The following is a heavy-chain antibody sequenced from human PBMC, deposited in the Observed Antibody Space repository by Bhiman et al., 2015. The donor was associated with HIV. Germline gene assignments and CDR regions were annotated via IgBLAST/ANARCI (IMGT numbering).Heavy chain of an antibody. CDR3: AKAWPENWGSRKGGLDF. D-gene: IGHD7-27*01. CDR1: GFSFSNYA. V-gene: IGHV3-23*01. CDR2: ISGGGTST. Sequence: EVQVLESGGGLVHPGGSLRLSCAVSGFSFSNYAMSWVRQAPGKGLEWVSVISGGGTSTYYADSVKGRFTVSRDNSKITLYLQMNSLTAEDTAVYYCAKAWPENWGSRKGGLDFWGQGTLVTVSS. J-gene: IGHJ4*02.